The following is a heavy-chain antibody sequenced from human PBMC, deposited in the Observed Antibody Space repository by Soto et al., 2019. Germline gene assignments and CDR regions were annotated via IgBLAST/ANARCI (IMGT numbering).Heavy chain of an antibody. Sequence: PSETLSLTCAVSGGSISSSNWWSCVRQPPGKGLEWIGEIYHSGSTNYNPSLKSRVTISVDKSKNQFSLKLSSVTAADTAVYYCARAYYDYVWGSYRLDYWGQGTLVTVSS. J-gene: IGHJ4*02. D-gene: IGHD3-16*02. CDR1: GGSISSSNW. CDR2: IYHSGST. V-gene: IGHV4-4*02. CDR3: ARAYYDYVWGSYRLDY.